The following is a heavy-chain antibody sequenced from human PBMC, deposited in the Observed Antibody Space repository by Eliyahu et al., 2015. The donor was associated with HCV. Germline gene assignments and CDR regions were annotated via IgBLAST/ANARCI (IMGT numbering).Heavy chain of an antibody. J-gene: IGHJ5*02. Sequence: QVQLQESGPGLVKPSETLSLTCTVSGASIXSYYWSWIRXPPGKGXEWIGYIHYXGSTNYSPSLKSRVSMSVDTXKNQFSLKLTSVTAADTAVYYXASGGGGIAVAGTGGWFDPWGQGTLVTVSS. CDR3: ASGGGGIAVAGTGGWFDP. V-gene: IGHV4-59*01. CDR2: IHYXGST. CDR1: GASIXSYY. D-gene: IGHD6-19*01.